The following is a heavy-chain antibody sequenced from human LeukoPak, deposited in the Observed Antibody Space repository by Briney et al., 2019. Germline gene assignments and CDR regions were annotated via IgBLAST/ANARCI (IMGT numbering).Heavy chain of an antibody. V-gene: IGHV1-18*01. Sequence: EAAVTVSCTASGYTFNTYGITWVRQAPAQGLGWMGWIRGYNGKTKYAQKLQDRVTMTTDTSTTTAYMELRSLTSDDTAVYYCARAGAVVDNWFDPWGQGTLVTVSS. D-gene: IGHD2-15*01. CDR3: ARAGAVVDNWFDP. J-gene: IGHJ5*02. CDR1: GYTFNTYG. CDR2: IRGYNGKT.